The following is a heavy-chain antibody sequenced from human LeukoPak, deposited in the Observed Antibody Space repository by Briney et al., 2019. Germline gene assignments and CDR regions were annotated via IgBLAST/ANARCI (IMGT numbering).Heavy chain of an antibody. CDR1: GYTFTSYY. J-gene: IGHJ1*01. Sequence: ASVTVSCMASGYTFTSYYMHWVRHAPGQGLEWMGLINPSGSSTSYAQKFQGRVTMTRDMSTSTVYMELSSLRSEDTAVYYCARDGGSYYASRYFQHWGQGTLVTVSS. V-gene: IGHV1-46*01. D-gene: IGHD1-26*01. CDR2: INPSGSST. CDR3: ARDGGSYYASRYFQH.